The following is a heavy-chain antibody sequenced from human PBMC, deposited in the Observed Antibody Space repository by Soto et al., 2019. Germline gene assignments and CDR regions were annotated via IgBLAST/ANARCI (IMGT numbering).Heavy chain of an antibody. Sequence: QVQLVESGGGVVQPGRSLRLSCAASGFTFSSYGMHWVRQAPGKGLEWVAVIWYDGSNKYYADSVKGRFTISRDNSKNTLYLQMNSLRAEDTAVYCCARDGGVYDFWSGYQYLFDYWGQGTLVTVSS. D-gene: IGHD3-3*01. V-gene: IGHV3-33*01. CDR2: IWYDGSNK. CDR3: ARDGGVYDFWSGYQYLFDY. CDR1: GFTFSSYG. J-gene: IGHJ4*02.